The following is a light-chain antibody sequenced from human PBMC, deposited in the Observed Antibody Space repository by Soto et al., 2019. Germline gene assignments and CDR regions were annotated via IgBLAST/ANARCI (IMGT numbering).Light chain of an antibody. V-gene: IGLV1-51*02. CDR1: SSNIGKNY. CDR2: EDD. Sequence: QSVRTQPPSVSAAPGQKVIISCSGSSSNIGKNYVSWYQQLPGSAPKLLIYEDDKRPSGIPDRFSGSKSGTSATLGITGLQTGDEADCYCGTWDSSMNVYVFGTGTKVTVL. J-gene: IGLJ1*01. CDR3: GTWDSSMNVYV.